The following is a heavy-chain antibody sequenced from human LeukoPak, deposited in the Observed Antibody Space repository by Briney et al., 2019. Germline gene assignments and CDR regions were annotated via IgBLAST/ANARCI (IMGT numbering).Heavy chain of an antibody. Sequence: GGSLRLSCAASGFTFSSYAMHWVRQAPGKGLEWVAVISYDGSSKYYADSVKGRFTISRDNSKNTLYLQMNSLRAEDTAVYYCARESIAVAGEEEPDGEIHGDAFDIWGQGTMVTVSS. CDR3: ARESIAVAGEEEPDGEIHGDAFDI. D-gene: IGHD6-19*01. J-gene: IGHJ3*02. V-gene: IGHV3-30-3*01. CDR2: ISYDGSSK. CDR1: GFTFSSYA.